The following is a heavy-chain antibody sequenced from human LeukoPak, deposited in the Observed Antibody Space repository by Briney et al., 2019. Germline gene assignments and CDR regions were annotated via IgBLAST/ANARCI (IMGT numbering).Heavy chain of an antibody. J-gene: IGHJ4*02. CDR1: GNSISNYA. CDR3: ATDAPGGGGSYYGSHY. V-gene: IGHV1-24*01. Sequence: GASVKVSCKASGNSISNYAVSWVRQAPGQGFEWMGGFDPEDGETIYAQKFQGRVTMTEDTSTDTAYMELSSLRSEDTAVYYCATDAPGGGGSYYGSHYWGQGTLVTVSS. CDR2: FDPEDGET. D-gene: IGHD1-26*01.